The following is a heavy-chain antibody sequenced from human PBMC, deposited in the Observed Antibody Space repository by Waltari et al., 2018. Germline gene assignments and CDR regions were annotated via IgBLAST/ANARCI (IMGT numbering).Heavy chain of an antibody. Sequence: QVQLVQSGAEVKKPGSSVKVSCKASGVPFSSSSISCVRQAPGQGLEWMGGIIPIFGTANYAQKFQGRVTITADESTSTAYMELSSLRSEDTAVYYCARAGYSGYELDSWGQGTLVTVSS. D-gene: IGHD5-12*01. CDR3: ARAGYSGYELDS. J-gene: IGHJ4*02. V-gene: IGHV1-69*01. CDR1: GVPFSSSS. CDR2: IIPIFGTA.